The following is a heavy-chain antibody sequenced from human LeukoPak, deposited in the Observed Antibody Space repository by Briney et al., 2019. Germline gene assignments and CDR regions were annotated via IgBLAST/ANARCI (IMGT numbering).Heavy chain of an antibody. CDR2: INSDGSST. CDR1: GFTFSNYA. Sequence: GGSLRLSCAASGFTFSNYAMNWVCQAPGTGLEWVSRINSDGSSTFYADSVKGRFTISRDNSKNTLYLQMNSLRAEDTAVYYCTRGYNNGPGAYWGQGTLVTVSS. J-gene: IGHJ4*02. V-gene: IGHV3-74*01. CDR3: TRGYNNGPGAY. D-gene: IGHD3-10*01.